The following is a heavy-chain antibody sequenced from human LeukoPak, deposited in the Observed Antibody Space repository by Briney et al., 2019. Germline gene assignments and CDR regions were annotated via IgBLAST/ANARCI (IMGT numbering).Heavy chain of an antibody. CDR2: IKSKTDGGTT. D-gene: IGHD3-22*01. J-gene: IGHJ4*02. CDR1: GFTFSNAW. V-gene: IGHV3-15*01. CDR3: STDLPYYYDSGVFDY. Sequence: GGSLRLSCAASGFTFSNAWMSWVRQAPGKGLEWVGRIKSKTDGGTTDYAAPVKGRFTISRDDSKNTLYLQMNSMKTEDTAVYDYSTDLPYYYDSGVFDYWGQGTLVTVSS.